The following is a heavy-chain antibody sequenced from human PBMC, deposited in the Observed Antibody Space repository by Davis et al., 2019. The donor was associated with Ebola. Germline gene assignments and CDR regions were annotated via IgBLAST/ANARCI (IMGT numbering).Heavy chain of an antibody. V-gene: IGHV3-49*04. CDR3: TRRGTVVTPDY. D-gene: IGHD4-23*01. CDR1: GFTFGDYA. Sequence: GASLKISCRGSGFTFGDYAMSWVRQAPGKGLEWVGFMRSKGFGGTTEYAASVKGRFTISRDDSKGIAYLQMNSLTTEDTAVYYCTRRGTVVTPDYWGQGTLVTVSS. CDR2: MRSKGFGGTT. J-gene: IGHJ4*02.